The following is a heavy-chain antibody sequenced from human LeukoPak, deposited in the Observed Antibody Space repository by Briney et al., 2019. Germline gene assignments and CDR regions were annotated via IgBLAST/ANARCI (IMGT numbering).Heavy chain of an antibody. Sequence: GGSLRLSCAASGFTFSSYDMHWVRQATGKGLEWVSAIGTAGDTYYPGSVKGRFTISRENAKNSLYLQMDSLRAGDTAVYYCARGGPYEPPDYWVQGTLVTVSS. J-gene: IGHJ4*02. CDR2: IGTAGDT. CDR3: ARGGPYEPPDY. V-gene: IGHV3-13*01. CDR1: GFTFSSYD. D-gene: IGHD3-3*01.